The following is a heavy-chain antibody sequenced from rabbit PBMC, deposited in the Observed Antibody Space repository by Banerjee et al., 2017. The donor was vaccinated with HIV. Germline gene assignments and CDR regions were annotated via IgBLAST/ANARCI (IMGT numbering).Heavy chain of an antibody. CDR1: GFSFSNGYV. V-gene: IGHV1S45*01. CDR2: IYAGSSGST. CDR3: ARIKDVGSDWGEPDW. Sequence: QEQLEESGGDLVKPEGSLTLTCTASGFSFSNGYVMCWVRQAPGKGLEWIACIYAGSSGSTYYATWAKGRFTISKTSSTTVTLQMTSLTPADTATYFCARIKDVGSDWGEPDWWGQGTLV. J-gene: IGHJ6*01. D-gene: IGHD4-1*01.